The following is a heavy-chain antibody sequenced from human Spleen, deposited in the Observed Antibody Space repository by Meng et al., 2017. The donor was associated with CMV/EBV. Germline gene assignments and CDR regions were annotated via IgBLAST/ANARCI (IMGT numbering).Heavy chain of an antibody. CDR3: ARSPISGSTVGPLGH. V-gene: IGHV3-48*03. CDR1: GFTFGYYA. J-gene: IGHJ4*02. D-gene: IGHD1-7*01. Sequence: GGSLRLSCAGSGFTFGYYAMHWVRQPPGKGLEWVSHISSSGSAMYYADSVKGRFTISRDNAKNSLCLQMNSLRAEDTAIYYCARSPISGSTVGPLGHWGQGTLVTVSS. CDR2: ISSSGSAM.